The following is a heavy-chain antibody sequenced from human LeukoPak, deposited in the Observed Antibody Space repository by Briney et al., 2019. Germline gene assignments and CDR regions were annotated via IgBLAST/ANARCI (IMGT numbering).Heavy chain of an antibody. J-gene: IGHJ4*02. CDR1: ALTLSSTC. CDR2: IYSGGSA. Sequence: AGSLRLSWAAAALTLSSTCMTCVSQAQGKGLEWVSLIYSGGSAYYADCVKGRFTISRDNSKTTLYLQMNSLRAEDTAVYYCASPPRLGIGGDYWGQGTLVTVSS. CDR3: ASPPRLGIGGDY. D-gene: IGHD7-27*01. V-gene: IGHV3-53*01.